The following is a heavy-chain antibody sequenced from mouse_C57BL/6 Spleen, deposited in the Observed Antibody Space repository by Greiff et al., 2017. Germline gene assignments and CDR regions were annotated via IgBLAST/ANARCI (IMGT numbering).Heavy chain of an antibody. CDR3: ARHEVGEKNGNYFDY. CDR2: FYPGSGSI. Sequence: VMLVESGAELVKPGASVKLSCKASGYTFTEYTIHWVKQRSGQGLEWIGWFYPGSGSIKYNEKVKDKATLTADKSSSTVYMELSRLTSEDSAVYFCARHEVGEKNGNYFDYWGQGTTLTVSS. D-gene: IGHD2-1*01. J-gene: IGHJ2*01. V-gene: IGHV1-62-2*01. CDR1: GYTFTEYT.